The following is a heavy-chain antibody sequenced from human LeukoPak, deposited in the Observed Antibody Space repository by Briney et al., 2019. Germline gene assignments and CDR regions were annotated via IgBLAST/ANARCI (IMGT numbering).Heavy chain of an antibody. CDR2: IHYSGNT. J-gene: IGHJ4*02. Sequence: SETLSLTCTVSGGSLSVYYWSWIRQPRGRGLEWIAYIHYSGNTNYNPTLKNRVTGSVDTSKTQFSLKLSSVTAADTAVYYCARHTRKGAAEVMDFWGQETRVTVSS. CDR1: GGSLSVYY. CDR3: ARHTRKGAAEVMDF. D-gene: IGHD6-25*01. V-gene: IGHV4-59*08.